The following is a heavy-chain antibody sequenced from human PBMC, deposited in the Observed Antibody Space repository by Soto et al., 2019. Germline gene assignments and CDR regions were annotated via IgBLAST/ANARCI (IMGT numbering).Heavy chain of an antibody. Sequence: QVQLVQSGAEVKKPGSSVKVSCKASGGTFSSYAISWVRQAPGQGLEWMGGIIPIFGTADYAQKFQGRVTTTADESTSTAHMELSSLRSEDTAVYYGAEERLDSSSPWFDHWDQGTLVTVST. V-gene: IGHV1-69*12. D-gene: IGHD6-13*01. J-gene: IGHJ5*02. CDR2: IIPIFGTA. CDR1: GGTFSSYA. CDR3: AEERLDSSSPWFDH.